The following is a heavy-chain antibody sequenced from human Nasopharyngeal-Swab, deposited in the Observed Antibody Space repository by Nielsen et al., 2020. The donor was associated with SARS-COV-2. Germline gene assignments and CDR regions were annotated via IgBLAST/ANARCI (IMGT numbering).Heavy chain of an antibody. D-gene: IGHD1-26*01. J-gene: IGHJ4*02. Sequence: GFTFSSYGMHWVRQPPGKGLEWIGEIYHSGSTNYNPSLKSRVTISVDKSKNQFSLKLSSVTAADTAVYYCARGRYSGSYGQLDYWGQGTLVTVSS. CDR3: ARGRYSGSYGQLDY. V-gene: IGHV4-4*02. CDR2: IYHSGST. CDR1: GFTFSSYG.